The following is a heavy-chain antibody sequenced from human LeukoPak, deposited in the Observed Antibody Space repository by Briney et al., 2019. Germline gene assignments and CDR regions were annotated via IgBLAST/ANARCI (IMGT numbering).Heavy chain of an antibody. CDR3: ARDGASNYGDYWYFDL. CDR2: PRPTDGYT. Sequence: PSETLSLTCTVSDGSITSYFLTWVRQSAGKGLEFIGRPRPTDGYTNYNPSLRSRVSMSLDTSKKQLSLELTSVTAADTAVYYCARDGASNYGDYWYFDLWGRGTLVTVSS. V-gene: IGHV4-4*07. CDR1: DGSITSYF. J-gene: IGHJ2*01. D-gene: IGHD4-17*01.